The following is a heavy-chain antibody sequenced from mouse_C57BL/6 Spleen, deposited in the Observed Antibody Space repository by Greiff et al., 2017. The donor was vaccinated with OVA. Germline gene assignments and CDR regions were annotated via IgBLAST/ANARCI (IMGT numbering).Heavy chain of an antibody. D-gene: IGHD1-1*01. J-gene: IGHJ1*03. V-gene: IGHV1-69*01. CDR2: IDPSDSYT. CDR1: GYTFTSYW. CDR3: ARRDGSSYIWYFDV. Sequence: VQLQQPGAELVMPGASVKLSCKASGYTFTSYWMHWVKQRPGQGLEWIGEIDPSDSYTNYNQKFKGKSTLTVDKSSSTAYMQLSSLTSEDSAVYYCARRDGSSYIWYFDVWGTGTTVTVSS.